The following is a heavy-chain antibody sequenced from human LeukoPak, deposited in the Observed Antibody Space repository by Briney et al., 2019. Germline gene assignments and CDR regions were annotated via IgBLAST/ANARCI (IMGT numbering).Heavy chain of an antibody. V-gene: IGHV1-69*13. D-gene: IGHD2-8*01. Sequence: ASVKVSCKASGGTFSSYAVSWVRQAPGQGLEWMGGIIPIFGTANYAQKFQGRVMITADESTSTAYMELSSLRSEDTAVYYCATSVWPPYYYYYYMDVWGKGTTVTVSS. CDR1: GGTFSSYA. CDR2: IIPIFGTA. J-gene: IGHJ6*03. CDR3: ATSVWPPYYYYYYMDV.